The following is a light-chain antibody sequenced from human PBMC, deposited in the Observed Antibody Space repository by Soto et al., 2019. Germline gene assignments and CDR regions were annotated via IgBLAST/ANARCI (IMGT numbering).Light chain of an antibody. V-gene: IGKV2-30*01. CDR3: MQGTHWPPT. J-gene: IGKJ1*01. CDR1: HNLVYSDGNTY. Sequence: DVVMTQSPLSLTVTLGQPASISCRSSHNLVYSDGNTYLSWFQQRPGQSPRRLIYKVSSRDSGVPDRFSGSGPGTAFTLKISRVEAEDVGVYYCMQGTHWPPTFGQGTKVDIK. CDR2: KVS.